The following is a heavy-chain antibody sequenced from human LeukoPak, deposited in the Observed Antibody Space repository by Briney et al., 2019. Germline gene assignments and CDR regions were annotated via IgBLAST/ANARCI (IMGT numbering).Heavy chain of an antibody. CDR2: INSSGGNT. V-gene: IGHV1-46*01. CDR3: ARDLRFSFRPRCTDY. D-gene: IGHD3-3*01. J-gene: IGHJ4*02. Sequence: GASVKISCKASGYTFTSYYMYWVRQAPGQGLEWMGIINSSGGNTSYAQNFQGRVTMTRDTSARLVYMELRSLRSEDTAVYYCARDLRFSFRPRCTDYWGQGTLVTVSS. CDR1: GYTFTSYY.